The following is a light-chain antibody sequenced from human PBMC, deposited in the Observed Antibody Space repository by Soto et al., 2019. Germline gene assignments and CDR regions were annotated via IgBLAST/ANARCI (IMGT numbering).Light chain of an antibody. Sequence: QSALTQPASVSGSPGQSITVSCTGTSSDVGRYNYVSWYQQHPGKVPKLIIYEVTNRPSGVSDRFSGSKSGNTASLTISGLQAEDEADYYCSSYTSTNTFGVFGGGTKLTVL. CDR3: SSYTSTNTFGV. CDR2: EVT. J-gene: IGLJ3*02. V-gene: IGLV2-14*01. CDR1: SSDVGRYNY.